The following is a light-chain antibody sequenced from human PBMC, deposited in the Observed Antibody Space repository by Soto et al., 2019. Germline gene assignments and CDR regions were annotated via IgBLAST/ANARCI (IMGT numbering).Light chain of an antibody. Sequence: QSALTQPRSVSGSPGQSVTISCTGTSSDVGGYNYVSWYQHHPGKAPKLIIYEVRKRPSGVPNRFSGSKSGNTASLTISGLQAEDEAEYYCCSYAGSYTYVFGTGTKLTVL. CDR3: CSYAGSYTYV. CDR2: EVR. V-gene: IGLV2-11*01. CDR1: SSDVGGYNY. J-gene: IGLJ1*01.